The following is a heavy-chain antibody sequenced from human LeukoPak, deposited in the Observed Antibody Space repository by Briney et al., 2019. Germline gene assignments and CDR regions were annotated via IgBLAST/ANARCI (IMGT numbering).Heavy chain of an antibody. V-gene: IGHV3-48*01. Sequence: GGSLRLSCAASRFSFSDYAMTWVRQAPGKGLEWVSYISSSSSTIYYTDSVKGRFTVSRDNAKNSLYLQMNSLRAEDTAVYYCARGSPPDILVVPAATGDTNFDYWGQGTLVTVS. J-gene: IGHJ4*02. CDR3: ARGSPPDILVVPAATGDTNFDY. CDR1: RFSFSDYA. CDR2: ISSSSSTI. D-gene: IGHD2-2*01.